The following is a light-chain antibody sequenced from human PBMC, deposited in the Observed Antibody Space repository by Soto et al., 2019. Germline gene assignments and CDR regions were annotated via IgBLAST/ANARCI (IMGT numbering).Light chain of an antibody. CDR1: RTDVDGYDY. J-gene: IGLJ1*01. CDR3: SSYAGSNIYG. V-gene: IGLV2-14*03. CDR2: DVY. Sequence: QSALTQPASVSGSPGQSIAISCTGVRTDVDGYDYVSWYQQHPGQAPQLIIYDVYNRPSGVSHRFSGSKSGNTASLTVSGLQAEDEADYYCSSYAGSNIYGFGTGTKVTVL.